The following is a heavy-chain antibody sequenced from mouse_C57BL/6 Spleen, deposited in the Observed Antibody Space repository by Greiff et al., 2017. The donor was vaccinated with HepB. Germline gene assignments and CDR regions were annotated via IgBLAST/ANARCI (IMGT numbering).Heavy chain of an antibody. CDR3: ARGPTVVARGWYFDV. D-gene: IGHD1-1*01. CDR2: ILPGSGST. CDR1: GYKFNGYW. V-gene: IGHV1-9*01. Sequence: QVQLKQSGAELMKPGASVKLSCKATGYKFNGYWIEWVKQRPGHGLEWIGEILPGSGSTNSNEKFKGKATFTADTSSNTAYMQLSSLTTEDSAIYYCARGPTVVARGWYFDVWGTGTTVTVSS. J-gene: IGHJ1*03.